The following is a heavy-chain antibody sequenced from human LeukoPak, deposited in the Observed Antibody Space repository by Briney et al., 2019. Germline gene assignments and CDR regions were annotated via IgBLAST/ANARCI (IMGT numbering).Heavy chain of an antibody. D-gene: IGHD2-2*01. CDR2: ISSSSSYI. CDR3: AREYCSTTSCYYYMDV. J-gene: IGHJ6*03. CDR1: GFTFRSYS. Sequence: GGSLRLSCAASGFTFRSYSRNWVRQAPGKGLEWVSSISSSSSYIYYADSVKGRFTISRDNAKNSLYLQMNSLRAEDTAVYYCAREYCSTTSCYYYMDVWGKGTTVTVSS. V-gene: IGHV3-21*01.